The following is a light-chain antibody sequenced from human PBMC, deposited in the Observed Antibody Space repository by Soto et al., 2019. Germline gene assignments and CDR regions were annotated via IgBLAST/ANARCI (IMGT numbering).Light chain of an antibody. V-gene: IGKV1-33*01. CDR2: DAS. CDR1: QDITNY. J-gene: IGKJ4*01. Sequence: DIQMTQSPSSLSASVGDRVTITCQARQDITNYLNWYQQKPGKAPHLLIYDASNLETGVPSRFSGSGSGTDFTFTISSLQPEDIATYYCQQYDYLPLTFGGGTKVEIE. CDR3: QQYDYLPLT.